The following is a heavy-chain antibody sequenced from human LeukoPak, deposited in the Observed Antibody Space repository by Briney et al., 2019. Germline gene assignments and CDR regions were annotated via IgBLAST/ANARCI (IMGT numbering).Heavy chain of an antibody. D-gene: IGHD3-22*01. CDR3: ARAPLRYYYDSSGYYYVHWFDP. Sequence: SETLSLTCTVSGGSISSYYWSWIRQPPGKGLEWIGSIYYSGSTYYNPSLKSRVTISVDTSKNQFSLKLSSVTAADTAVYYCARAPLRYYYDSSGYYYVHWFDPWGQGTLVTVSS. V-gene: IGHV4-39*07. J-gene: IGHJ5*02. CDR2: IYYSGST. CDR1: GGSISSYY.